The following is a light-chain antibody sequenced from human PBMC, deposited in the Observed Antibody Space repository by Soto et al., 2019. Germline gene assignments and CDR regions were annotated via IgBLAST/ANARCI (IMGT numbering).Light chain of an antibody. CDR3: QQRSNWPIT. J-gene: IGKJ5*01. V-gene: IGKV3-11*01. CDR1: QSISTF. CDR2: DAS. Sequence: ELVMTQSPATLSVAPGERATLSCRASQSISTFLAWYQQKPGQAPRLLIYDASNRATGIPARFSGTGSGTDFTLTISSLEPEDFAVYYCQQRSNWPITFGQGTRLEI.